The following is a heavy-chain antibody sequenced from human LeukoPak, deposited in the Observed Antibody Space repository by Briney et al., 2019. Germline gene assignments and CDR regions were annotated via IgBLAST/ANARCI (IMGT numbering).Heavy chain of an antibody. CDR2: ISWNSGSI. D-gene: IGHD6-19*01. CDR1: GFTFDDYA. CDR3: ASSGSIDDSYFDY. J-gene: IGHJ4*02. Sequence: GGSLRLSCAASGFTFDDYAMHWVRQAPGKGLEWVSGISWNSGSIGYADSVKGRFAISRDNAKNSLYLQMNSLRAEDTALYYCASSGSIDDSYFDYWGQGTLVTVSS. V-gene: IGHV3-9*01.